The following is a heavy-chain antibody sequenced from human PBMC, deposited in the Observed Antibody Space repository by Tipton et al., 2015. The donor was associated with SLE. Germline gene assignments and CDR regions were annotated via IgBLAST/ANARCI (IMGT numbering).Heavy chain of an antibody. Sequence: TLSLTCAVYGGSFSGYYWSWIRQSPGKGLEWIGEINHSGSTNYNPSLKSRVTISVDTSKNQFSLKLSSVTAADTAVYYCARGRKNLSYYDSSGYPDYWGQGTLVTVSS. D-gene: IGHD3-22*01. CDR1: GGSFSGYY. V-gene: IGHV4-34*01. CDR2: INHSGST. J-gene: IGHJ4*02. CDR3: ARGRKNLSYYDSSGYPDY.